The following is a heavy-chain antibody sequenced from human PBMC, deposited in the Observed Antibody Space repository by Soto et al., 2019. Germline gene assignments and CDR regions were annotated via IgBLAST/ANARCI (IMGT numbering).Heavy chain of an antibody. Sequence: QVQLVESGGGVVQPGRSLRLSCAASGFTFSSYGMHWVRQAPGKGLEWVAVIWYDGSNKYYADSVKGRFTISIDNSKNTLYLQMSSLRAEDTAVYYCARDRVDSSSWYRLPYYCMDVWGQGTTVTVSS. D-gene: IGHD6-13*01. J-gene: IGHJ6*02. CDR3: ARDRVDSSSWYRLPYYCMDV. CDR2: IWYDGSNK. V-gene: IGHV3-33*01. CDR1: GFTFSSYG.